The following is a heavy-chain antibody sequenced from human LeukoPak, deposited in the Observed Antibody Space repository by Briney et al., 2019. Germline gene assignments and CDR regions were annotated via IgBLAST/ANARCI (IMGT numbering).Heavy chain of an antibody. J-gene: IGHJ4*02. V-gene: IGHV5-51*01. CDR3: ARGSGGSGYNDY. D-gene: IGHD2-15*01. CDR2: IYPGDSDT. CDR1: GHSLPSYW. Sequence: GESLKISCQGSGHSLPSYWIGWVRQVPGKGLEWMGIIYPGDSDTRYSPSFQGQVTISADKSISTTYLQWSSLKASDSAMYYCARGSGGSGYNDYWGQGTLVTVSS.